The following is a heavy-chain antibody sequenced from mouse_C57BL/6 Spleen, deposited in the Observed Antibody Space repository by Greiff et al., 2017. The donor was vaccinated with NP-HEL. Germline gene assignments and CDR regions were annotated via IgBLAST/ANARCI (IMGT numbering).Heavy chain of an antibody. D-gene: IGHD2-5*01. CDR3: TRPCYSNYQGY. CDR2: IDPETGGT. CDR1: GYTFTDYE. Sequence: QVQLKQSGAELVRPGASVTLSCKASGYTFTDYEMHWVKQTPVHGLEWIGAIDPETGGTAYNQKFKGKAILTADKSSSTAYMGLRSLTSEDSAVYYCTRPCYSNYQGYWGQGTTLTVSS. V-gene: IGHV1-15*01. J-gene: IGHJ2*01.